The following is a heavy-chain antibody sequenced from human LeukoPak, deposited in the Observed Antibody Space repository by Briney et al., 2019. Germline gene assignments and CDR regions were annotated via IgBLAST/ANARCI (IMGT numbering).Heavy chain of an antibody. CDR3: AKAYSGTYPHEAFDI. J-gene: IGHJ3*02. D-gene: IGHD1-26*01. V-gene: IGHV4-38-2*02. CDR1: GYSISSGYY. CDR2: FHHRGST. Sequence: SETLSLTCTVSGYSISSGYYWGWIWQPPGKGLEWIGTFHHRGSTFQNPSLKSRVTISLDTSKNQFSLKLSAVTAADTAVYYCAKAYSGTYPHEAFDIWGQGTMVTVSS.